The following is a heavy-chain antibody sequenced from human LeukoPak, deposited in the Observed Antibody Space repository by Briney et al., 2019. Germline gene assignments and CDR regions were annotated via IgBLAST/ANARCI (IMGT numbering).Heavy chain of an antibody. D-gene: IGHD6-19*01. CDR3: ARQVSYIAVAGPRDDAFDI. CDR1: GGSISSYY. Sequence: PSETLSLTCTVSGGSISSYYWSWIRQPPGTGLEWIGYIYYSGSVTYNPSLKSRVTISVDTSKNQFSLKLSSVTAADTAVYYCARQVSYIAVAGPRDDAFDIWGQGTMITVSS. J-gene: IGHJ3*02. CDR2: IYYSGSV. V-gene: IGHV4-59*08.